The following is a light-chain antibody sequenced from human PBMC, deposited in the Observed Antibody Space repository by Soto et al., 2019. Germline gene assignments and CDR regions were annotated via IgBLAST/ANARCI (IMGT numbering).Light chain of an antibody. CDR3: SSYAGNNIFV. J-gene: IGLJ1*01. Sequence: QSVLTQPPSASGTPGQRVTISCSGSSSNIGSNAVYWYQQLPGTAPTLLIYSNNQRPSGVPDRFSGSKSGTSASLAISGLQSQDEADYYCSSYAGNNIFVFGTGTKVTVL. CDR2: SNN. V-gene: IGLV1-44*01. CDR1: SSNIGSNA.